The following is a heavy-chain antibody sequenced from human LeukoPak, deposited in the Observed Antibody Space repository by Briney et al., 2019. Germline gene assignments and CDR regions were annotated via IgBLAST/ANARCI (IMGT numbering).Heavy chain of an antibody. J-gene: IGHJ5*02. CDR3: ARHGTTGTNLNWFDP. CDR1: GGSISSYY. CDR2: IYYGGST. D-gene: IGHD1-1*01. Sequence: PSETLSLTCTVSGGSISSYYWSWIRQPPGKGLEWIGYIYYGGSTNYNPSLKSRVTISVDTSKNQFSLKVSSVTAADTAVYYCARHGTTGTNLNWFDPWGQGTLVTVSS. V-gene: IGHV4-59*01.